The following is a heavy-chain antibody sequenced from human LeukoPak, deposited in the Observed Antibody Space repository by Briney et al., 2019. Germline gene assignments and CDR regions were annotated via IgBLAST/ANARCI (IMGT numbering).Heavy chain of an antibody. Sequence: SETLSLTCTVSGGSISSYYWSWIRQPAGKGLEWIGRIYTSGSTNYNPSLESRVTMSVDTSKNQFSLKLSSVTAADTAVYYCARVIPDWNDDLYYYYMDVWGKGTTVTVSS. CDR1: GGSISSYY. J-gene: IGHJ6*03. CDR2: IYTSGST. D-gene: IGHD1-1*01. CDR3: ARVIPDWNDDLYYYYMDV. V-gene: IGHV4-4*07.